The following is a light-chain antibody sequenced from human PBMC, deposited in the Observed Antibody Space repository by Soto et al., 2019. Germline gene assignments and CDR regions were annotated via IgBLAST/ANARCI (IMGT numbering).Light chain of an antibody. CDR3: SSFTSSSSVV. J-gene: IGLJ1*01. V-gene: IGLV2-14*01. CDR1: SSDVGNYKY. Sequence: QSALTQPASVSGSPGQSITISCTGTSSDVGNYKYVSWYQQHPGKAPKLMIYEVSNRPSGVSNRFSGSKSGNTASLTISGLQADDEADYYCSSFTSSSSVVFGTGTKLTVL. CDR2: EVS.